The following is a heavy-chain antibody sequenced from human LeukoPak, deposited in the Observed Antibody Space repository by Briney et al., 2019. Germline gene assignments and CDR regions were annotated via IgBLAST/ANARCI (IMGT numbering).Heavy chain of an antibody. CDR2: IYYSGST. CDR3: ARLLALSDYFDY. D-gene: IGHD2-8*02. CDR1: GGSVSSGDYY. V-gene: IGHV4-39*01. Sequence: SETLSLTCTVSGGSVSSGDYYWSWIRQPPGKGLEWIGSIYYSGSTYYNPSLKSRVTISVDTSKNQFSLKLSSVTAADTAVYYCARLLALSDYFDYWGQGTLVTVSS. J-gene: IGHJ4*02.